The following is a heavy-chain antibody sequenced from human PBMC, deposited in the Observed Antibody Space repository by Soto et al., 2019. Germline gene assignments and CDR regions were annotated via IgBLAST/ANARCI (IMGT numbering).Heavy chain of an antibody. J-gene: IGHJ6*02. CDR3: AKGLFQQLGGFNGMDV. D-gene: IGHD6-13*01. Sequence: QSGGSLRLSCAASGFTFSSYAMSWVRQAPGKGLEWVSAISGSGGSTYYADSVKGRFTISRDNSKNTLYLQMNSLRAEDTAVYYCAKGLFQQLGGFNGMDVWGQGTTVTVSS. CDR1: GFTFSSYA. CDR2: ISGSGGST. V-gene: IGHV3-23*01.